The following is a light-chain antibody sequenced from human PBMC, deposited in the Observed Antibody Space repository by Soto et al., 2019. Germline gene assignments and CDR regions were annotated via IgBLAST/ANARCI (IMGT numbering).Light chain of an antibody. Sequence: EIVLTQSPGTLSLSPGDRVTLSCRASQSFSSTYLAWYQQKPGQAPRLLIYGASRRAPGIPDRFSGSGSGTDFTLTISSLEPEDFAVYYCQQRSNWPPNFGQGTRREIK. J-gene: IGKJ5*01. CDR2: GAS. V-gene: IGKV3D-20*02. CDR3: QQRSNWPPN. CDR1: QSFSSTY.